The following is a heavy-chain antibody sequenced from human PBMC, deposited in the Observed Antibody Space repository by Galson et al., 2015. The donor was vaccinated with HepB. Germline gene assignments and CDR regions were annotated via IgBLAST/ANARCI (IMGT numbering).Heavy chain of an antibody. Sequence: SLRLSCAASGFTFSSYDMHWVRQATGKGLEWVSAIGTAGDPYYPGSVKGRSTISRENAKNSLYLQMNSLRAADTAVYYCARHEYSGIAAAGTGRLFLFDYWGQGTLVTVSS. V-gene: IGHV3-13*05. CDR2: IGTAGDP. D-gene: IGHD6-13*01. J-gene: IGHJ4*02. CDR1: GFTFSSYD. CDR3: ARHEYSGIAAAGTGRLFLFDY.